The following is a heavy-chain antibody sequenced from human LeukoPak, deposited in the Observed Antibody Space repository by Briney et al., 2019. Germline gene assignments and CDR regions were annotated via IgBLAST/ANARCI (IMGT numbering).Heavy chain of an antibody. CDR1: GFTFSIYA. CDR3: AKVDVTGSYTRYDAFDI. Sequence: GGSLRLSCAASGFTFSIYAMSWVRQAPGKGLEWVSAISGSGVSTYYADSVKGRFTISRVNSKNTLYLQMNSLRAEDTAVYYCAKVDVTGSYTRYDAFDIWGQGTMVTVSS. D-gene: IGHD1-26*01. J-gene: IGHJ3*02. CDR2: ISGSGVST. V-gene: IGHV3-23*01.